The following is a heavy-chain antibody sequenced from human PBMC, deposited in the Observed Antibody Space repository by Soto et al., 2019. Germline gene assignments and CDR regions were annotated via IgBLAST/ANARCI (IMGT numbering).Heavy chain of an antibody. J-gene: IGHJ4*02. CDR1: GFTFSSYA. V-gene: IGHV3-23*01. CDR2: ISGSGGST. CDR3: AKDAGYGSGSYGDYFDY. D-gene: IGHD3-10*01. Sequence: PGGSLRLSCAASGFTFSSYAMSWVRQAPGKGLEWVSAISGSGGSTYYADSVKGRFTISRDNSKNTLYLQMNSLRAEDTAVYYCAKDAGYGSGSYGDYFDYWGQGTLVTVSS.